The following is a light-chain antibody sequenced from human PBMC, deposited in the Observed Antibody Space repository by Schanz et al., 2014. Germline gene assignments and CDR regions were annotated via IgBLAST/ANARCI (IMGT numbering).Light chain of an antibody. J-gene: IGLJ3*02. CDR3: MFYXXDXWV. CDR1: TGAVTSGHY. V-gene: IGLV7-46*01. Sequence: QTVVTQEPSLTVSPGGTVTLTCESSTGAVTSGHYPYWFQQKPGQAPRTLIYDTTNKHSWTQXXXSGSLLEDKAALTLSGXXPEDEADYYCMFYXXDXWVFGGGTKLTVL. CDR2: DTT.